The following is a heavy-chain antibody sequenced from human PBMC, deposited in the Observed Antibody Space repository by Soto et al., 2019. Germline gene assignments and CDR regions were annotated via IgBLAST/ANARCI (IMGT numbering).Heavy chain of an antibody. CDR1: GFTFSNYA. CDR3: AIRDSNYRSHFDS. V-gene: IGHV3-23*01. Sequence: GGSLRLSCEASGFTFSNYAMSWVRQAPGKGLEGVSSISGSGGSTFYADSLKGRFTISRDYSKNTLYLQMNSLRAEDTAVYYCAIRDSNYRSHFDSWGQGTLVTVSS. CDR2: ISGSGGST. J-gene: IGHJ4*02. D-gene: IGHD4-4*01.